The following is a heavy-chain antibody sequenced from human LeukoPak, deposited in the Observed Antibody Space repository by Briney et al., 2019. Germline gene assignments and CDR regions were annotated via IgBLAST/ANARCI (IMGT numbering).Heavy chain of an antibody. J-gene: IGHJ4*02. V-gene: IGHV1-18*01. CDR2: ISAYNGNT. Sequence: ASVKVSCKASGYTFTSYGISWVRQAPGQGLEWMGWISAYNGNTNYAQKLQGRVTMTTDTSTSTAYMELSSLRSEDTAVYYCARDFIGYYGSGSYYHSPFDYWGQGTLVTVSS. CDR1: GYTFTSYG. D-gene: IGHD3-10*01. CDR3: ARDFIGYYGSGSYYHSPFDY.